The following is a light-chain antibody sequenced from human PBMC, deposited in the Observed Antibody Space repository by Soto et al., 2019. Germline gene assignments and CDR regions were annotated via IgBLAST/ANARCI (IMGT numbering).Light chain of an antibody. CDR3: QQYSSVPV. CDR1: QDIRNF. CDR2: AAS. Sequence: DIQMTQSPTSLSASVGDRVTITCRASQDIRNFVAWYQQKPGKAPKLLIYAASTLQSGVPSRFSGSGSGSDFTLTINSLQPDVVEPSSCQQYSSVPVFGPGTKVEIK. J-gene: IGKJ3*01. V-gene: IGKV1-27*01.